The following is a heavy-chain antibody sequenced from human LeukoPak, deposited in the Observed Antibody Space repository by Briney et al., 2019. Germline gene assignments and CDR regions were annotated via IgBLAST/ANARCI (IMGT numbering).Heavy chain of an antibody. Sequence: ASVKVSCKASEYTFTGYYMHWVRQAPGQGLEWMGWINPNSGGTNYAQKFQGRVTMTRDTSISTAYMELSRLRSDDTAVYYCARDKDPYYYDSSGYYYDYWGQGTLVTVSS. J-gene: IGHJ4*02. D-gene: IGHD3-22*01. CDR3: ARDKDPYYYDSSGYYYDY. CDR2: INPNSGGT. CDR1: EYTFTGYY. V-gene: IGHV1-2*02.